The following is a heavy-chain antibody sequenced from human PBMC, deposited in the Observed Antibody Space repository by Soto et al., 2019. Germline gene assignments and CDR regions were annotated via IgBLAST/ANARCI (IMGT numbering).Heavy chain of an antibody. CDR2: MNPNSGNT. Sequence: ASVKGSCKASGYTFTSYDINWVRQATGQGLEWMGWMNPNSGNTGYAQKFQGRVTMTRNTSISTAYMELSSLRSEDTAVYYCARGLSYYDFWSGYSPHYYYYYGMDVWGQGTTVTVS. J-gene: IGHJ6*02. D-gene: IGHD3-3*01. V-gene: IGHV1-8*01. CDR1: GYTFTSYD. CDR3: ARGLSYYDFWSGYSPHYYYYYGMDV.